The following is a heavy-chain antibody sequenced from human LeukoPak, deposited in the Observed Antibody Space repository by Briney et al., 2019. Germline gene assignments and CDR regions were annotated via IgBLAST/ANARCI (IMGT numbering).Heavy chain of an antibody. CDR1: GFTFSSYG. CDR3: ARDYASNLYYDFWSGYYTQQGFDS. J-gene: IGHJ4*02. V-gene: IGHV3-33*01. CDR2: IWYDGSNK. D-gene: IGHD3-3*01. Sequence: PGGSLRLSCAASGFTFSSYGMHGVRQAPGKGREGVAVIWYDGSNKYYADSVKGRFTISRDNSKNTLYLQRNSMRAEDTAVYYCARDYASNLYYDFWSGYYTQQGFDSWGQGTLVTVSS.